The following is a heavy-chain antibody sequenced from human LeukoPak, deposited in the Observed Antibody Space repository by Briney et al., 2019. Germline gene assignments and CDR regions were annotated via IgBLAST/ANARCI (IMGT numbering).Heavy chain of an antibody. CDR3: AREYNYGYDY. Sequence: GASVKVSCTASTYTFTDYYMHWVRQAPAQGLEWMGWINPNSGATNYAQKFQGWVTMTRDTSISTTYMELSRLGSDDTAVYYCAREYNYGYDYWGQGTLVTVSS. J-gene: IGHJ4*02. V-gene: IGHV1-2*04. D-gene: IGHD5-18*01. CDR2: INPNSGAT. CDR1: TYTFTDYY.